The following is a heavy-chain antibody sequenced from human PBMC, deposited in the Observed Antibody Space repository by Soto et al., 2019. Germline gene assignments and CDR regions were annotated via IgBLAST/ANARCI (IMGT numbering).Heavy chain of an antibody. CDR1: GFTFRNHG. D-gene: IGHD2-2*01. J-gene: IGHJ6*02. Sequence: QPGGSLRLSCEAAGFTFRNHGMHWVRQAPGKGLEWVAVIWYDGSDKYYADSVKGRFTISRDNSKNTLFLQMNSLRVEDTAMYFCARVDCSTTTCYYYGFDVWGQGTTVTVSS. CDR2: IWYDGSDK. V-gene: IGHV3-33*01. CDR3: ARVDCSTTTCYYYGFDV.